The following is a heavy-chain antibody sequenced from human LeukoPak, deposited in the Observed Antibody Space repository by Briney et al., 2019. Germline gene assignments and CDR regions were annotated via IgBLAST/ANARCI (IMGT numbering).Heavy chain of an antibody. J-gene: IGHJ3*02. CDR3: ARHQRVGATPFDI. D-gene: IGHD1-26*01. Sequence: SETLSLTCTVSGGSVSSSSYYWGWIRQPPGKGLEWIGSIYYSGSTYHNPSLKSRVTISVDTSKNQFSLKLSSVTAADTAVYYCARHQRVGATPFDIWGQGTMVTVSS. V-gene: IGHV4-39*01. CDR1: GGSVSSSSYY. CDR2: IYYSGST.